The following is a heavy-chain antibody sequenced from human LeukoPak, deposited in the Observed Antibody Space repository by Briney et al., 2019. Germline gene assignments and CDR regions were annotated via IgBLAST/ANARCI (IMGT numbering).Heavy chain of an antibody. Sequence: ASVKVSCKASGYTFTSYDINWVRQATGQGLEWMGWMNPNSGDTGYAQRFQGRVTMTRSTSISTAYMGLSSLRSEDTAVYYCARNVRDTGTFDYWGQGTLVTVSS. D-gene: IGHD5-18*01. CDR1: GYTFTSYD. CDR3: ARNVRDTGTFDY. CDR2: MNPNSGDT. V-gene: IGHV1-8*01. J-gene: IGHJ4*02.